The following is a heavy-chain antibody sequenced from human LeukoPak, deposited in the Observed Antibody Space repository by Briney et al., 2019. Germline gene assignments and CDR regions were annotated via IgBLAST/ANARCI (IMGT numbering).Heavy chain of an antibody. V-gene: IGHV3-30*02. CDR3: AKDSNGSGFDY. J-gene: IGHJ4*02. D-gene: IGHD3-10*01. CDR1: GFTFSSYG. CDR2: IRYVGSNK. Sequence: GGSLRLSCAASGFTFSSYGMHWVRQAPGKGLEWVAFIRYVGSNKYYADSVKGRFTISRDNSKNTLYLQMSSLRAEDTAMYYCAKDSNGSGFDYWGQGTLVTVSS.